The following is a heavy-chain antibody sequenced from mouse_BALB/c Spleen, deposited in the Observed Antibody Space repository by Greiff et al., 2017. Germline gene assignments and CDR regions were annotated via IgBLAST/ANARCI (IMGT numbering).Heavy chain of an antibody. J-gene: IGHJ2*01. Sequence: VQLQQSGAELVKPGASVKLSCTASGFNIKDTYMHWVKQRPEQGLEWIGRIDPANGNTKYDPKFQGKATITADTSSNTAYLQLSSLTSEDTAVYYCARRTMITTGFDYWGQGTTLTVSS. CDR1: GFNIKDTY. D-gene: IGHD2-4*01. CDR2: IDPANGNT. CDR3: ARRTMITTGFDY. V-gene: IGHV14-3*02.